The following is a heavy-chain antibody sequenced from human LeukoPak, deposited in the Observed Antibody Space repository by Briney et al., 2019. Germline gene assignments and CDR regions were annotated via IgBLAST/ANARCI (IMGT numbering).Heavy chain of an antibody. J-gene: IGHJ4*02. Sequence: ASVKVSCMASGYTFTTYSISWVRQATGQGLEWMGWISASNSNTKYAQKLQVRVTMTTDTLTSTAYMEVRSLRYDDRAVYDCARDRSECGDYGGFWGQGTLVTVSS. CDR3: ARDRSECGDYGGF. D-gene: IGHD2-21*02. V-gene: IGHV1-18*01. CDR2: ISASNSNT. CDR1: GYTFTTYS.